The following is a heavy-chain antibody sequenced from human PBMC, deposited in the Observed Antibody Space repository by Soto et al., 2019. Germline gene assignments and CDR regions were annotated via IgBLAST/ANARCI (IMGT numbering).Heavy chain of an antibody. CDR3: ASHGSSGWWFDY. J-gene: IGHJ4*02. D-gene: IGHD6-19*01. V-gene: IGHV3-7*01. CDR1: GFTFSSYW. Sequence: EVQLVESGGGLVQPGGSLRLSCAASGFTFSSYWMSWVRQAPGKGLEWVANIKQDGSEKYYVDSVKGRFTISRDNAKNSLDLQINSLRAEDTAVYYCASHGSSGWWFDYWGQGTLVTVSS. CDR2: IKQDGSEK.